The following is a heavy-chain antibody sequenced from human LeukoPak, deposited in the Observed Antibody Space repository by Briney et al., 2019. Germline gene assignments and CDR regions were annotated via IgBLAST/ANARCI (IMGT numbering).Heavy chain of an antibody. Sequence: PGGSLRLSCAASGFTFSSYAMHWVRQAPGKGLEWVAVISYDGSNKYYADSVKGRFTISRDNSKNTLYLQMNSLRAEDTAVYYCARDLDGYSYGPSYPYYGMDVWGQGTTVTVSS. CDR1: GFTFSSYA. V-gene: IGHV3-30-3*01. D-gene: IGHD5-18*01. J-gene: IGHJ6*02. CDR3: ARDLDGYSYGPSYPYYGMDV. CDR2: ISYDGSNK.